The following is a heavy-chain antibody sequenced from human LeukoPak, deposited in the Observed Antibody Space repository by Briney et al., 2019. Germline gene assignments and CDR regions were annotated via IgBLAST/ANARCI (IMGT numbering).Heavy chain of an antibody. V-gene: IGHV3-23*01. CDR2: ISGSGGST. Sequence: GGSLRLSCAASGFTFSSYAMSWVRQAPGKGLDWVSAISGSGGSTYYADSVKGRFTISRDNSKNTLYLQMNSLRAEDTAVYYCAHVAGWAAAGTYYFDYWGQGTLVTVSS. D-gene: IGHD6-13*01. J-gene: IGHJ4*02. CDR1: GFTFSSYA. CDR3: AHVAGWAAAGTYYFDY.